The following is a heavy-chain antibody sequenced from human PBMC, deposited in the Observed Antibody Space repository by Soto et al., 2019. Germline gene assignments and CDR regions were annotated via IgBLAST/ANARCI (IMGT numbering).Heavy chain of an antibody. J-gene: IGHJ6*02. CDR1: GFTFSSYA. Sequence: GGSLRLSCAASGFTFSSYAMSWVRQAPGKGLEWVSAISGSGGSTYYADSVKGRFTISRDNSKNTLYLQMNSLRAEDTAVYYCAKQEGGVLMVYVGSYYYGMDVWGQGTTVTVSS. D-gene: IGHD2-8*01. V-gene: IGHV3-23*01. CDR3: AKQEGGVLMVYVGSYYYGMDV. CDR2: ISGSGGST.